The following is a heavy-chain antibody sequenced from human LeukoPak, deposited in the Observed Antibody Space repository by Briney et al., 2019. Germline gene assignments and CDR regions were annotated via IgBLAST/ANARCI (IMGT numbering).Heavy chain of an antibody. D-gene: IGHD4-17*01. CDR1: GYTFTSYY. CDR2: INPSGGST. V-gene: IGHV1-46*01. CDR3: AREGYGDYEGGVLDY. J-gene: IGHJ4*02. Sequence: ASVKVSCKASGYTFTSYYMHWVRQAPGQGLEWMGIINPSGGSTSYAQKFQGRVTMTRDTSTSTVYMELSSLRSEDTAVYYCAREGYGDYEGGVLDYWGQGTLVTVSS.